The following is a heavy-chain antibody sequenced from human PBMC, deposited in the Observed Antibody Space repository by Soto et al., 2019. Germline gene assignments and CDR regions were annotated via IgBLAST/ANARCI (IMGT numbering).Heavy chain of an antibody. CDR1: GGSFSGYY. J-gene: IGHJ4*02. V-gene: IGHV4-34*01. CDR3: ARAYYYDSSGSSGLIDY. CDR2: INHSGST. Sequence: SETLSLTCAVYGGSFSGYYWSWIRQPPGKGLEWIGEINHSGSTNYNPSLKSRVTISVDTSKNQFSLKLSSVTAADTAVYYCARAYYYDSSGSSGLIDYWGQGTLVTVSS. D-gene: IGHD3-22*01.